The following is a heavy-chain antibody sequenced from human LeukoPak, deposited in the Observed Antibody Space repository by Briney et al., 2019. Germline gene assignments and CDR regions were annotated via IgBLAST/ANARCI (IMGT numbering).Heavy chain of an antibody. D-gene: IGHD3-10*01. V-gene: IGHV4-59*08. J-gene: IGHJ3*02. CDR1: GGSISSYY. CDR3: ARPMARGVIVPFDI. CDR2: IYYSGST. Sequence: SETLSLTCTVSGGSISSYYWSWIRQPPGKGLEWIGYIYYSGSTNYNPSLKSRVTISVDTSKNQFSLKLSSVTAADTAVYYCARPMARGVIVPFDIWGQGTMVTVSS.